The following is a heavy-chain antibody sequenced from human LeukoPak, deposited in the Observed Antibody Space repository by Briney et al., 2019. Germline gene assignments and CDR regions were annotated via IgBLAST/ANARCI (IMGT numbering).Heavy chain of an antibody. Sequence: ASVKVSCKVSGYTLTELSMHWVRQAPGKGLEWMRGFDPEDGETIYAQKFQGRVTMTEDTSTDTAYMELSSLRSEDTAVYYCATVVAAGGYFDYGGQGTLVTVSS. J-gene: IGHJ4*02. V-gene: IGHV1-24*01. CDR2: FDPEDGET. CDR1: GYTLTELS. D-gene: IGHD6-25*01. CDR3: ATVVAAGGYFDY.